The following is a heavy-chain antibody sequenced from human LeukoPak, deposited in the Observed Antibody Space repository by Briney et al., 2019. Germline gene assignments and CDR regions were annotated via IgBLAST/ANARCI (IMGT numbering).Heavy chain of an antibody. CDR2: IYYSGST. CDR3: ARQGSSGWYGPLGY. Sequence: PSETLSLTCTVSGGSISSSSYYWGWIRQPPGKGLEWIGSIYYSGSTYYNPSLKSRVTISVDTSKNQFSLKLSSVTAADTAVYYCARQGSSGWYGPLGYWGQGTLVTVSS. V-gene: IGHV4-39*01. D-gene: IGHD6-19*01. J-gene: IGHJ4*02. CDR1: GGSISSSSYY.